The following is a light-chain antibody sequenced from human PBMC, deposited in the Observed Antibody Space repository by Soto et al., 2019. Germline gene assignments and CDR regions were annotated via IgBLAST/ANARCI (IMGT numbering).Light chain of an antibody. CDR1: QSVSNY. Sequence: EIVLTQSPATLSLSPGERATVSCRASQSVSNYLGWYQQKPGQAPRLLIYDASNRATGIPARFSGSGSGTDFTLTISSLEPEDFVVYYCQYGGTFGQGTRLEIK. V-gene: IGKV3-11*01. J-gene: IGKJ5*01. CDR3: QYGGT. CDR2: DAS.